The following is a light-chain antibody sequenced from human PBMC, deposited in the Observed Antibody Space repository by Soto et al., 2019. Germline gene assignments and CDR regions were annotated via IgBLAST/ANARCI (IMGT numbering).Light chain of an antibody. CDR2: KAS. Sequence: IQMTQSPSTLSGSVGDRVTITCRASQTISSWLAWYQQKRGKAPKLXIYKASTLKSGVPSRFSGSGAGTECTRTISSLQADDVAIDYCPQYNGCRLAFGGGTKVDIK. J-gene: IGKJ4*01. CDR3: PQYNGCRLA. V-gene: IGKV1-5*03. CDR1: QTISSW.